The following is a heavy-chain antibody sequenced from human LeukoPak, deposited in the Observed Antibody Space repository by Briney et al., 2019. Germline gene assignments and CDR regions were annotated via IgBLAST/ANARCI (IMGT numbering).Heavy chain of an antibody. CDR1: GYTFTSYG. CDR3: ARDGYSYGHTDY. CDR2: ISGFNGNT. Sequence: ASVKVSCKASGYTFTSYGIIWVRQAPGQGLECMGWISGFNGNTNSAQKFQGRVTLTTDTSTSTAYMELRSLRSDDTAVYYCARDGYSYGHTDYWGQGTLVTVSS. J-gene: IGHJ4*02. D-gene: IGHD5-18*01. V-gene: IGHV1-18*01.